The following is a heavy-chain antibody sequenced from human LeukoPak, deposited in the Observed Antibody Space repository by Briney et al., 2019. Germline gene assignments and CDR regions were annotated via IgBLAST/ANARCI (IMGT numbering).Heavy chain of an antibody. J-gene: IGHJ4*02. V-gene: IGHV3-11*04. Sequence: NPGGSLRLSCAASGFSFSDYYMSWIRQAPGKGLEWVSYNSSSGDTMSYADSVKGRFTISRDNAKNSLYLQMSSLRAEDAAIYYCARVMGNYASDYWGQGALVTVSS. CDR2: NSSSGDTM. CDR1: GFSFSDYY. D-gene: IGHD1-7*01. CDR3: ARVMGNYASDY.